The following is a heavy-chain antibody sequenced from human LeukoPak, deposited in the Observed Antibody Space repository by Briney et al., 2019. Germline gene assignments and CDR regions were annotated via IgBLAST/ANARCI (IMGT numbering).Heavy chain of an antibody. V-gene: IGHV3-21*01. CDR2: ISSSSSYI. CDR3: ATTLGDCSGGSCFDY. D-gene: IGHD2-15*01. CDR1: GFTFSSYS. Sequence: GGSLRLSCAASGFTFSSYSMNWVRQAPGKGLEWVSSISSSSSYIYYADSVKGRFTISRDNAKNSLYLQMNSLSAEDTAVYYCATTLGDCSGGSCFDYWGQGTLVTVSS. J-gene: IGHJ4*02.